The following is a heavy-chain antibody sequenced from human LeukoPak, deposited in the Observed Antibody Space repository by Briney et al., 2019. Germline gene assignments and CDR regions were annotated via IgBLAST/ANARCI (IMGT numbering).Heavy chain of an antibody. CDR1: GYTFTGYY. J-gene: IGHJ4*02. V-gene: IGHV1-2*02. Sequence: ASVKVSCKASGYTFTGYYMDWVRQAPGQGLEWMGWINPNSGGTNYAQKFQGRVTMTRDTSISTAYMELSRLRSDDTAVYYCAREEGYCSGGNCYSVHVWGRGTLVTVSS. D-gene: IGHD2-15*01. CDR2: INPNSGGT. CDR3: AREEGYCSGGNCYSVHV.